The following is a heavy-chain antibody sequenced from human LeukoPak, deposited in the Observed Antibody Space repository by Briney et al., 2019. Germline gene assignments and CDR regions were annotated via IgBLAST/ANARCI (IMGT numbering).Heavy chain of an antibody. CDR1: GFTFTTYS. Sequence: PGGSLRLSCAASGFTFTTYSMHWVRQAPGKGLEWVAFIRYDGNNKYYADSVKGRFTISRDNSKNTLCLQMNSLKPEDTALYYCAKDSGWLFDYWGQGTLVTVSS. D-gene: IGHD3-22*01. CDR2: IRYDGNNK. V-gene: IGHV3-30*02. J-gene: IGHJ4*02. CDR3: AKDSGWLFDY.